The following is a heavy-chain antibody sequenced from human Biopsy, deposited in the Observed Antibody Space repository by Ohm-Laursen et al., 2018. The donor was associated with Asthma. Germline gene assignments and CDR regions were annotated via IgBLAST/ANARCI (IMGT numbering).Heavy chain of an antibody. CDR3: ARGQKSAGDRWFDP. Sequence: ASVKVSCKASGYPFIGYHIHWMRQAPGQGLEWMGRIDPNSGATNYAQKFQGRVTMTRDTSISTAYMEVSRLRSDDTAVYYCARGQKSAGDRWFDPWGQGTLVTVSS. D-gene: IGHD6-13*01. V-gene: IGHV1-2*06. CDR2: IDPNSGAT. CDR1: GYPFIGYH. J-gene: IGHJ5*02.